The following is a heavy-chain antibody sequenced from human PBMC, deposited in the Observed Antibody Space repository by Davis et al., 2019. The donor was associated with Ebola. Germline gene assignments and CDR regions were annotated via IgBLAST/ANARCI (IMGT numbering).Heavy chain of an antibody. CDR1: GYTFTRFA. Sequence: AASVKVSCKASGYTFTRFAIHWVRQAPGQRLEWMGWINAGNGNTIYSQNFQGRVTITRDTSASTVYMELSSLRSEDTAVYYCAGNSVTTRLDYNGMDVWGQGTTVTVSS. V-gene: IGHV1-3*01. CDR3: AGNSVTTRLDYNGMDV. CDR2: INAGNGNT. J-gene: IGHJ6*02. D-gene: IGHD4-17*01.